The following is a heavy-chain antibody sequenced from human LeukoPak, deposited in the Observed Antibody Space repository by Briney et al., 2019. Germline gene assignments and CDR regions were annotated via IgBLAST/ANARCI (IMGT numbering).Heavy chain of an antibody. D-gene: IGHD6-13*01. CDR1: GFTFSSYA. Sequence: GGSLRLSCAASGFTFSSYAMSWVRQAPGKGLEWVSSISSSSSYIYYADSVKGRFTISRDNAKNSLYLQMNSLRAEDTAVYYCARELSYSSSWRPCDYWGQGTLVTVSS. J-gene: IGHJ4*02. CDR3: ARELSYSSSWRPCDY. V-gene: IGHV3-21*01. CDR2: ISSSSSYI.